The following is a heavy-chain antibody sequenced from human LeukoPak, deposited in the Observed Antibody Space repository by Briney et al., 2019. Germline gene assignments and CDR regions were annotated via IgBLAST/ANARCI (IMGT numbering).Heavy chain of an antibody. CDR1: GGSISSGAYY. CDR2: IYYSGST. Sequence: SETLSLTCTVSGGSISSGAYYWSWIRQHPGKGLEWIGYIYYSGSTYYNPSRKSRVTISVDTSKNQLSLKLSSVTAADTAVYYCARSGDYAPIDYWGQGTLVTVSS. V-gene: IGHV4-31*03. CDR3: ARSGDYAPIDY. D-gene: IGHD2-21*02. J-gene: IGHJ4*02.